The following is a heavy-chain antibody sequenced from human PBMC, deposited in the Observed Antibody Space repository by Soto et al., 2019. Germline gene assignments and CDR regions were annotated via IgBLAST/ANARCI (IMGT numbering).Heavy chain of an antibody. V-gene: IGHV1-24*01. D-gene: IGHD1-1*01. CDR2: FDPEDGET. Sequence: ASVKVSCKVSGYTLTELSMHWVRQAPGKGLEWMGGFDPEDGETIYAQKFQGRVTMTEDTSTDTAYMELSSLRSEDTAVYYCATVFRRQFPYRYMDVWGKGTTVTVSS. J-gene: IGHJ6*03. CDR1: GYTLTELS. CDR3: ATVFRRQFPYRYMDV.